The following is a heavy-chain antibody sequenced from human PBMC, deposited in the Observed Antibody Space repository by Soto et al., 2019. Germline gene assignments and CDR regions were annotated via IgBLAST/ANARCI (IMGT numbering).Heavy chain of an antibody. D-gene: IGHD6-13*01. J-gene: IGHJ6*02. CDR1: GFTFSSYI. Sequence: PGGSLRLSCAASGFTFSSYIMNWVRQAPGKGLEWVSSISSSSSYIYYADSVKGRFTISRDNAKNSLYLQMNSLRAEDTAVYYCARSRIAAARYYYYYGMDVWGQGTTVTVSS. CDR2: ISSSSSYI. CDR3: ARSRIAAARYYYYYGMDV. V-gene: IGHV3-21*01.